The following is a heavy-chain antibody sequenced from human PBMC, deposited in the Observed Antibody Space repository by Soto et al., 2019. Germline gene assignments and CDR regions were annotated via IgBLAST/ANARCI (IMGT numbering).Heavy chain of an antibody. Sequence: PSETLSLTCTVSGGSISSGGYYWSWIRQHPGKGLEWIGYTYYSGSTYYNPSLKSRVTTSVDTSKNQFSLKLSSVTAADTAVYYCARDALDCISTSCYHNWFDPWGQGTLVTVSS. J-gene: IGHJ5*02. V-gene: IGHV4-31*03. D-gene: IGHD2-2*01. CDR2: TYYSGST. CDR3: ARDALDCISTSCYHNWFDP. CDR1: GGSISSGGYY.